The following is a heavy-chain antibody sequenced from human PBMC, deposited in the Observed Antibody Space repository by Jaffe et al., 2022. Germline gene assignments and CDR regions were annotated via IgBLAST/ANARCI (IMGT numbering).Heavy chain of an antibody. CDR1: GFTFGDYA. CDR3: TRDGSLWQQLVKGPSDY. J-gene: IGHJ4*02. D-gene: IGHD6-13*01. V-gene: IGHV3-49*04. Sequence: EVQLVESGGGLVQPGRSLRLSCTASGFTFGDYAMSWVRQAPGKGLEWVGFIRSKAYGGTTEYAASVKGRFTISRDDSKSIAYLQMNSLKTEDTAVYYCTRDGSLWQQLVKGPSDYWGQGTLVTVSS. CDR2: IRSKAYGGTT.